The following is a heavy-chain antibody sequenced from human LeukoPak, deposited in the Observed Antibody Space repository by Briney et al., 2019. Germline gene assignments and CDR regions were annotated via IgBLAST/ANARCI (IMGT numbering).Heavy chain of an antibody. V-gene: IGHV6-1*01. J-gene: IGHJ6*02. CDR3: ARGLVVRETYYYYGMDV. Sequence: SQTPSLTCAISGDSVSSNSAAWNWIRQSPSRGLEWLGRTYYRSKWYNDYAVSVKSRITINPDTSKNQFSLQLNSVTPEDTAVYYCARGLVVRETYYYYGMDVWGQGTTVTVS. CDR2: TYYRSKWYN. CDR1: GDSVSSNSAA. D-gene: IGHD3-10*01.